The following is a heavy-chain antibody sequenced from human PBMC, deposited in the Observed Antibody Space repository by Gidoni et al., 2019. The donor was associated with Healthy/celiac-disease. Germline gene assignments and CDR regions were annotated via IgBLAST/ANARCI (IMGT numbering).Heavy chain of an antibody. Sequence: QVQLVQSGAEVKKPGASVKVSCKVSGSTLTELSMHWVRQAPGKGLEWMGGFDPEDVETIYAQKFQGRVTMTEDTSTDTAYMELSSLRSEDTAVYYCATLYYDSSGYRETRNWFDPWGQGTLVTVSS. CDR2: FDPEDVET. V-gene: IGHV1-24*01. D-gene: IGHD3-22*01. CDR3: ATLYYDSSGYRETRNWFDP. CDR1: GSTLTELS. J-gene: IGHJ5*02.